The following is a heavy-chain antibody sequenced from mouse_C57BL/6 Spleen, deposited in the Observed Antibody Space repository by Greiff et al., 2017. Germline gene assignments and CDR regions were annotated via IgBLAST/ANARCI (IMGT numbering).Heavy chain of an antibody. CDR3: ARTTGYGNSWYFDV. J-gene: IGHJ1*03. CDR2: IYPGDGDT. CDR1: GYAFSSSW. D-gene: IGHD2-1*01. V-gene: IGHV1-82*01. Sequence: QVQLKESGPELVKPGASVKISCKASGYAFSSSWMNWVKQRPGKGLEWIGRIYPGDGDTNYNGKLKGKATLTADKSSSTAYMQLSSLTSEDSAVYFCARTTGYGNSWYFDVWGTGTTVTVSS.